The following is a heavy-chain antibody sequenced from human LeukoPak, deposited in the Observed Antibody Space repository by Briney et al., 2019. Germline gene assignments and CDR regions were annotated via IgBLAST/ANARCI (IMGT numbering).Heavy chain of an antibody. V-gene: IGHV4-59*01. Sequence: SETLSLTCTVSGGSISSYYWSWIRQPPGKGLEWIGYIYYSGSTNYNPSLKSRVTISVDTSKNQFSLKLSSVTAADTAVYYCAKDFLKYYDFWNPPDWYFDLWGRGTLVTVSS. J-gene: IGHJ2*01. CDR2: IYYSGST. D-gene: IGHD3-3*01. CDR3: AKDFLKYYDFWNPPDWYFDL. CDR1: GGSISSYY.